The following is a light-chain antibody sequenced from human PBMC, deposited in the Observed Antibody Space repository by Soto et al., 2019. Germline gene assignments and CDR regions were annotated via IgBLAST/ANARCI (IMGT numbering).Light chain of an antibody. J-gene: IGKJ5*01. CDR2: GAS. CDR1: QSVSSTY. V-gene: IGKV3-15*01. Sequence: EIVLTQSPGTLSLSPGERATLSCRASQSVSSTYLAWYQQKPGQAPRLLIHGASTRATGLPARFSGSGSGTEFTLTISSLQSEDFAVYYCQQYNNWPPITFGQGTRLEIK. CDR3: QQYNNWPPIT.